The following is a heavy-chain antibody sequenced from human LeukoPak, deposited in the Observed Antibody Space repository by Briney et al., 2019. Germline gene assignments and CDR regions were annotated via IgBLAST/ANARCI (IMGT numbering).Heavy chain of an antibody. CDR1: GFTFSSYA. CDR2: IGTSGETT. J-gene: IGHJ4*02. Sequence: GGSLRLSCTSSGFTFSSYAMSWVRQAPGKGLEWVSAIGTSGETTYYANSVKGRFTISRDSFKNTLYLQMSSLRAEDTAVYYCVKDRLNYGSGDFDHWGQGTQVTVSS. V-gene: IGHV3-23*01. CDR3: VKDRLNYGSGDFDH. D-gene: IGHD3-10*01.